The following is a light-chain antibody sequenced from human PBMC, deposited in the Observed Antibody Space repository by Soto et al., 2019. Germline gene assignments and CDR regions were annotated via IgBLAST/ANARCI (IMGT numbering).Light chain of an antibody. Sequence: DIQMTQSPSTLSASVGDRVTITCRASQSVSWWLAWYQQKPGKAPKLLIYGASSLESGVPSRFSGSGSGTEFTLSISDVQPDDFATYYCQQYKSYSPWTFGQGTKVDIK. J-gene: IGKJ1*01. CDR2: GAS. CDR1: QSVSWW. CDR3: QQYKSYSPWT. V-gene: IGKV1-5*01.